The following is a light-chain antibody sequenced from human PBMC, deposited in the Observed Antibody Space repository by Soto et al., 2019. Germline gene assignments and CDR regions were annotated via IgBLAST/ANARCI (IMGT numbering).Light chain of an antibody. V-gene: IGLV4-69*01. CDR1: SGHSSYA. CDR3: QTWGTGIVV. CDR2: LNSDGSH. J-gene: IGLJ3*02. Sequence: QLVLTQSPSASASLGASVKLTCTLSSGHSSYAIAWHQQQPDKGPRYLMNLNSDGSHSKGDGIPDRFSGSSSGAERYLTISSLQSEDEADYYCQTWGTGIVVFGGGTKLTVL.